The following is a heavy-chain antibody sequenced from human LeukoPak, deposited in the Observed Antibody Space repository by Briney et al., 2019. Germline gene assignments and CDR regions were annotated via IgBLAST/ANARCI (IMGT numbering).Heavy chain of an antibody. J-gene: IGHJ4*02. CDR3: TRVGYIDEGIDY. V-gene: IGHV3-23*01. CDR1: GFTFSSYA. CDR2: ITISDGRS. D-gene: IGHD5-24*01. Sequence: GGSLRLSCAASGFTFSSYAMSWVRQAPGEGREWVSAITISDGRSYYADSVKGRFAVSRDNAKNSLYLQMNSLRAEDTAIYYCTRVGYIDEGIDYWGQGTLVTVSS.